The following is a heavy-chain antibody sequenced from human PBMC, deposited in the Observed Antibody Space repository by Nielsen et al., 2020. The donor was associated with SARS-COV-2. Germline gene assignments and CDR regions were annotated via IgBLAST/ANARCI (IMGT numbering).Heavy chain of an antibody. CDR3: ARGVIEYYFDY. J-gene: IGHJ4*02. D-gene: IGHD2/OR15-2a*01. CDR2: IYPGDSDT. V-gene: IGHV5-51*01. Sequence: GESLKISCSASGFSFTCYWIVWVRQMPGKGLEWMGIIYPGDSDTRYSPSFQGQVTISADKSISTAYLQWSSLKASDTAMYYCARGVIEYYFDYWGQGTLVTVSS. CDR1: GFSFTCYW.